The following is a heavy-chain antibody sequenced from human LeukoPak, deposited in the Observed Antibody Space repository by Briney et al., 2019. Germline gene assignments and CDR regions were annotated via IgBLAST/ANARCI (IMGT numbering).Heavy chain of an antibody. CDR1: GASISSDS. V-gene: IGHV4-59*01. CDR2: IYYTGGT. J-gene: IGHJ5*02. D-gene: IGHD5-18*01. CDR3: AKGLYNYGNYFDP. Sequence: SETLSLTCTVSGASISSDSWSWIRQSPGKGLEWIGFIYYTGGTDCNPSLKSRVTISRDTSKNQFSLNLSSVTAADTAVYYCAKGLYNYGNYFDPWGQGALVTVSA.